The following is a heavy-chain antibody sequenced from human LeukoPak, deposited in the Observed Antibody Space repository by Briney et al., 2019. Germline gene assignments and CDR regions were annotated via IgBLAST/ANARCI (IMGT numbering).Heavy chain of an antibody. CDR3: ARGLSSSRLGGWFDP. CDR2: IIPILGIA. Sequence: SVKVSCKASGGTFSSYAISWVRQAPGQGLEWMGRIIPILGIANYAQKFQGRVTITADKSTSTAYMELSSLRSEDTAVYYCARGLSSSRLGGWFDPWGQGTLVTVSS. J-gene: IGHJ5*02. D-gene: IGHD6-13*01. CDR1: GGTFSSYA. V-gene: IGHV1-69*04.